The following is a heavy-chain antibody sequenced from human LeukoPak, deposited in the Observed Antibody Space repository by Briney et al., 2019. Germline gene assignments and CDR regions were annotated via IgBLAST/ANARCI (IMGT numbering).Heavy chain of an antibody. CDR1: GFTFSSYG. CDR2: IRYDGSNK. J-gene: IGHJ4*02. Sequence: GGSLRLSCAASGFTFSSYGMHWVRQAPGKGLEWVAFIRYDGSNKYYADSVKGRFTIARDNSKNRLYLQMNSLRAEDTAVYYCATLRLPAATTKAFDYWGQGTLVTVSS. D-gene: IGHD2-2*01. CDR3: ATLRLPAATTKAFDY. V-gene: IGHV3-30*02.